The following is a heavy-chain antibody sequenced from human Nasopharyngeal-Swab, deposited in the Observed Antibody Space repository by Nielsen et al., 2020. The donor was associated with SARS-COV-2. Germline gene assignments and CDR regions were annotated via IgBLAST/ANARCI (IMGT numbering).Heavy chain of an antibody. CDR3: AKVPSTVTTLPPDY. D-gene: IGHD4-11*01. CDR1: GFTFNSHG. V-gene: IGHV3-30*18. CDR2: ISFDGSKK. Sequence: GESLKISCAASGFTFNSHGMHWVRQAPGKGLEWVAVISFDGSKKYYADSVKGRFTISRDSSKNTLYLQMNSLRAEDTAVYYCAKVPSTVTTLPPDYWGQGTLVTVSS. J-gene: IGHJ4*02.